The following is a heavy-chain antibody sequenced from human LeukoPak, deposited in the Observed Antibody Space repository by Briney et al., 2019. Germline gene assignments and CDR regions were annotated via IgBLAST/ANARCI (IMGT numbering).Heavy chain of an antibody. V-gene: IGHV1-2*06. J-gene: IGHJ4*02. CDR3: ARENEVITMIVVATFDS. CDR1: GYTFSEHY. D-gene: IGHD3-22*01. CDR2: INPNSGGT. Sequence: ASVKVSCKASGYTFSEHYMHWVRQAPGQGLEWMGRINPNSGGTKYAQKFQGRVTMTSGTSASTVYMELSSLRSDDTAVYYCARENEVITMIVVATFDSWGQGTLVTVSS.